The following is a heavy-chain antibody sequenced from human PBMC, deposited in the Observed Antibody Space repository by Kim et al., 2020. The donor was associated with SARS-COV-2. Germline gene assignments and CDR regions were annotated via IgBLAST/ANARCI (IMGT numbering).Heavy chain of an antibody. D-gene: IGHD2-15*01. Sequence: SETLSLTCAVYGGSFSGYYWSWIRQPPGKGLEWIGQINHSGSTNYNPSLKSRVTISVDTSKNQFSLKLSSVTAADTAVYYCASGPYCSGGSCYLSWFDPWGQGTLVNVSS. V-gene: IGHV4-34*01. CDR3: ASGPYCSGGSCYLSWFDP. CDR2: INHSGST. CDR1: GGSFSGYY. J-gene: IGHJ5*02.